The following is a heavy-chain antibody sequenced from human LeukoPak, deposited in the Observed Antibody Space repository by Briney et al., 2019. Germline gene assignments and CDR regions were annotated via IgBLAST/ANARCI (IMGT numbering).Heavy chain of an antibody. CDR2: INSDGSST. J-gene: IGHJ4*02. CDR3: ASRKTYGDEFDY. Sequence: QTGGSLRLSCAASGFTFSSYWMHWVRQAPGKGLVWVSRINSDGSSTSYADSVKGRFTISRDNAKNTLYLQMNSLRAEDTAVYYCASRKTYGDEFDYWGQGTLATVSS. CDR1: GFTFSSYW. V-gene: IGHV3-74*01. D-gene: IGHD4-17*01.